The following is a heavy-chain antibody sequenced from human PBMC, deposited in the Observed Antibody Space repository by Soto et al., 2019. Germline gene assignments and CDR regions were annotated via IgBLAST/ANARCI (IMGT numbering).Heavy chain of an antibody. Sequence: SETLSLTCTVSGGSISSYYWSWIRQPPGKGLEWIGYIYYSGSTNYNPSLKSRVTISVDTSKNQFSLKLSSVTAADTAVYYCARAHSSSWYIWFDPWGQGTLVTVSS. CDR2: IYYSGST. CDR1: GGSISSYY. V-gene: IGHV4-59*01. D-gene: IGHD6-13*01. J-gene: IGHJ5*02. CDR3: ARAHSSSWYIWFDP.